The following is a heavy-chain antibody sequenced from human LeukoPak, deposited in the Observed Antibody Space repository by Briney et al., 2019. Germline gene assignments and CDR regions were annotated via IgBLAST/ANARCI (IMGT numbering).Heavy chain of an antibody. CDR1: GFTFSSNY. CDR3: ARATSGWLAPLLYYGMDV. CDR2: IYSGGST. J-gene: IGHJ6*02. V-gene: IGHV3-66*01. D-gene: IGHD6-19*01. Sequence: LGGSLRLSCAASGFTFSSNYMSWVRQAPGKGLEWVSVIYSGGSTYYADSVKGRFTISRDNSKNTLYLQMNSLRAEDTAVYYCARATSGWLAPLLYYGMDVWGQGTTVTVSS.